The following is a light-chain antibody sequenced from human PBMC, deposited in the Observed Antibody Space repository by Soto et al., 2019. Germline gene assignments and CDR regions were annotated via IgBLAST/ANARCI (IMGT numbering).Light chain of an antibody. V-gene: IGKV3-15*01. CDR1: QSVSTS. CDR3: QQYNDWPLT. Sequence: EIVLTQSPGTLSLSPGERATLSCRASQSVSTSYVAWYQQKFGQAPRLLIYGASTRATGIPARFSGSGSGTEFTLTIISLQSEDSAVYYCQQYNDWPLTFGGGTKVDIK. J-gene: IGKJ4*01. CDR2: GAS.